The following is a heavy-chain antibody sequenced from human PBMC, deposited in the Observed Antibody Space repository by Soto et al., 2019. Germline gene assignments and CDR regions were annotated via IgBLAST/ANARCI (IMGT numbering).Heavy chain of an antibody. Sequence: ETLSLTCTLSGGSVRAPDWWNWVRQSPDKGLEWIAEVHISGHSNYNPSLRSRVSVSIDSSKNQFYLNLNSVTAADTAIYYCARVRQGCSANNCYFDPWGKGTQVTVS. CDR2: VHISGHS. D-gene: IGHD1-1*01. J-gene: IGHJ5*01. CDR1: GGSVRAPDW. CDR3: ARVRQGCSANNCYFDP. V-gene: IGHV4-4*02.